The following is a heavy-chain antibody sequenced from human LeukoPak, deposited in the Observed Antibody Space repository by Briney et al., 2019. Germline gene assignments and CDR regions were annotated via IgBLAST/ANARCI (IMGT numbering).Heavy chain of an antibody. Sequence: GGSLRLSCAASGFTFSSYAMSWVRQAPGKGLEWVSGITGGGGSPYYADSVKGRFTISRDNSKNTLYLQMNSLRVEETAVYYCAKPYDSSGSYYYYYYYGMDVWGQGTTVTVSS. V-gene: IGHV3-23*01. CDR1: GFTFSSYA. CDR3: AKPYDSSGSYYYYYYYGMDV. D-gene: IGHD3-10*01. J-gene: IGHJ6*02. CDR2: ITGGGGSP.